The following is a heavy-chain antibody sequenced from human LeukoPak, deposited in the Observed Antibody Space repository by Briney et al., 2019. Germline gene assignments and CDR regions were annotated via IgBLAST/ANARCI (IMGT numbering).Heavy chain of an antibody. J-gene: IGHJ5*02. CDR1: GFTFSSYA. D-gene: IGHD3-10*01. V-gene: IGHV3-23*01. CDR3: AKDPTGDTGGWFDP. Sequence: GGSLRLSCAASGFTFSSYAMSWVRQAPGKGLEWVSAISGSGGSTYYADSVKGRFTISRDNSRNTLYLQMNSLRAEDTAVYYCAKDPTGDTGGWFDPWGQGTLVTVSS. CDR2: ISGSGGST.